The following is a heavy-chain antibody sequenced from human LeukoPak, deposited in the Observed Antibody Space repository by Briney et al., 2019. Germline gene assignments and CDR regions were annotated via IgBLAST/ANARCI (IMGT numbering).Heavy chain of an antibody. Sequence: ASVKVSCKASGYTFTGYYMHWVRQAPGQRLEWMGWINPNSGGTNYAQKFQGRVTMTRDTSISTAYMELSRLRSDDTAVYYCARGVHCGYSGYDCFFNWFDPWGQGTLVTVSS. D-gene: IGHD5-12*01. J-gene: IGHJ5*02. V-gene: IGHV1-2*02. CDR2: INPNSGGT. CDR1: GYTFTGYY. CDR3: ARGVHCGYSGYDCFFNWFDP.